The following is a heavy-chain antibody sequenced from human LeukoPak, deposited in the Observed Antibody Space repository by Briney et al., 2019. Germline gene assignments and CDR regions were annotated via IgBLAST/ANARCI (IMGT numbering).Heavy chain of an antibody. J-gene: IGHJ4*02. CDR3: AKDHDSEDYYGSGSPLDY. CDR2: ISSTSSTI. CDR1: GFTFSSFS. V-gene: IGHV3-48*01. D-gene: IGHD3-10*01. Sequence: GGSLRLSCAASGFTFSSFSMNWVRQAPGKGLEWVSYISSTSSTIYYADSVKGRFTISRDNAKNSLYLQMNSLRAEDTAVYYCAKDHDSEDYYGSGSPLDYWGQGTLVTVSS.